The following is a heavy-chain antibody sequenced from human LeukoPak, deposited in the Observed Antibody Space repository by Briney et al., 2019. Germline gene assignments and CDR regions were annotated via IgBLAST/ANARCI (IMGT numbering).Heavy chain of an antibody. CDR2: ISGSGGST. Sequence: GGSLRLSCAASGFTFRSYGMSWVRQAPGKGLEWVSAISGSGGSTNYADSVKGRFTISRDNSKNTLYLQMNSLRAEDTAIYYCARVYSGGFPHLDYWGQGTLVTVSS. J-gene: IGHJ4*02. V-gene: IGHV3-23*01. CDR3: ARVYSGGFPHLDY. D-gene: IGHD1-26*01. CDR1: GFTFRSYG.